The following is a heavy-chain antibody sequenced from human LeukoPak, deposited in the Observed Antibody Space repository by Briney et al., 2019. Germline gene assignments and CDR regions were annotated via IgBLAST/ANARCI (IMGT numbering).Heavy chain of an antibody. D-gene: IGHD3-16*01. CDR1: GGTFSMDA. CDR3: ARVEYAYNSAGED. Sequence: ASVKVSCKASGGTFSMDAINWVRQAPGQGLEWMGRIVPILAITNYAQRFQGRVTITADKSTSTAYMELTSLRSEDTAVYYCARVEYAYNSAGEDWGQGTLVIVSS. V-gene: IGHV1-69*04. J-gene: IGHJ4*02. CDR2: IVPILAIT.